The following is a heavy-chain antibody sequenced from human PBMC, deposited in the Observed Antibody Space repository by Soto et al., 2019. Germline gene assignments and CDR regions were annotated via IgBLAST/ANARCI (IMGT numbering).Heavy chain of an antibody. J-gene: IGHJ3*01. Sequence: QVQLVESGGGVVQPGRSLRLSCAASGFTFNNYGMHWVRQAPGKGLEWVATISNDGRDKYYAHSVRGRLTISRDNSKNTVYLQMNSLRAEDTAVYYCAKDQGIAASHGIDWGQGTMVNVSS. V-gene: IGHV3-30*18. CDR1: GFTFNNYG. CDR2: ISNDGRDK. D-gene: IGHD6-25*01. CDR3: AKDQGIAASHGID.